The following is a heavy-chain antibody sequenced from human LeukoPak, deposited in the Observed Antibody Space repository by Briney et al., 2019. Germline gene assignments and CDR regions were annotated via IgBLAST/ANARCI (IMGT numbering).Heavy chain of an antibody. J-gene: IGHJ4*02. CDR1: GGTFSSYA. CDR3: ARHGSSWDFDY. D-gene: IGHD6-13*01. Sequence: ASVKVSCKASGGTFSSYAISWVRQAPGQGLEWMGGIIPIFGTANYAQKFQGRVTIAADESTSTAYMELSSLRSEDTAVYYCARHGSSWDFDYWGQGTLVTVSS. V-gene: IGHV1-69*13. CDR2: IIPIFGTA.